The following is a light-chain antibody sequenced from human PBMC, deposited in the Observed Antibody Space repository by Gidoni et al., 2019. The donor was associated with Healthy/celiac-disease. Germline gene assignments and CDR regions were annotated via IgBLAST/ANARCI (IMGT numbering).Light chain of an antibody. CDR2: KAS. CDR1: QSISSW. CDR3: QQYNSYSST. Sequence: DIHLTQSPSTLSASVGDRVPITCRASQSISSWLAWYQQKPGKAPKLLIYKASSLESGVPSRFSGSGSGTEFTLTISSLQPDDFATYDCQQYNSYSSTFGQGTKVEIK. V-gene: IGKV1-5*03. J-gene: IGKJ1*01.